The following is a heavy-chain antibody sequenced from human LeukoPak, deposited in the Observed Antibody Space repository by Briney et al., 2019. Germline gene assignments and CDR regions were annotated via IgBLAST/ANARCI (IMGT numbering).Heavy chain of an antibody. Sequence: ASVKVSCKASGYTFTGYYMHWVRQAPGQGLEWMGWINPNSGGTNYAQKFQGRVTMTRDTSISTACMELSRLRSDDTAVYYCARSIAARPRGLALYYWGQGTLVTVSS. CDR1: GYTFTGYY. V-gene: IGHV1-2*02. J-gene: IGHJ4*02. CDR3: ARSIAARPRGLALYY. CDR2: INPNSGGT. D-gene: IGHD6-6*01.